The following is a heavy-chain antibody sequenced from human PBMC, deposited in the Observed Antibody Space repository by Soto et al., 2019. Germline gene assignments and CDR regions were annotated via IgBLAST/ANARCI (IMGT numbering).Heavy chain of an antibody. CDR2: INHSGST. V-gene: IGHV4-34*01. J-gene: IGHJ4*02. CDR3: AIRLKRREVRFVEHPPAC. D-gene: IGHD3-3*01. CDR1: GGSFSGYY. Sequence: QVQLQQWGAGLLKPSETLSLTCAVYGGSFSGYYWSWIRQPPGKGLEWIGEINHSGSTNYNPSLTGRITILVDTTKNQFCLKLRFFAAADGAVDYCAIRLKRREVRFVEHPPACWGQGTLVTVSS.